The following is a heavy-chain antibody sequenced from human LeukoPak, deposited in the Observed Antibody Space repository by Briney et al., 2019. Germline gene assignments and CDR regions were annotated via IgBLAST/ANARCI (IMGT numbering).Heavy chain of an antibody. J-gene: IGHJ6*03. V-gene: IGHV4-39*07. Sequence: SETLSLTCTVSGGSISSSSYYWGWIRQPPGKGLEWIGSIYYSGSTYYNPSLKSRVTISVDTSKNQFSLKLSSVTAADTAVYYCARDRGFWSGYYYMDVWGKGTTVTVSS. D-gene: IGHD3-3*01. CDR3: ARDRGFWSGYYYMDV. CDR1: GGSISSSSYY. CDR2: IYYSGST.